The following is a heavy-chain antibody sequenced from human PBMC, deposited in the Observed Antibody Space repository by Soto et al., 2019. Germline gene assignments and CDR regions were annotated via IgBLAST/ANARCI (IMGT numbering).Heavy chain of an antibody. CDR2: IYYSGST. J-gene: IGHJ4*02. CDR1: GGSISSGGYY. Sequence: SETLSLTCTVSGGSISSGGYYWSWIRQHPGKGLEWIGYIYYSGSTYYNPSLKSRVTISVDTSKNQFSLKLSSVTAADTAVYYCALGLLRLYYFDYWGQGTLVTVSS. CDR3: ALGLLRLYYFDY. D-gene: IGHD5-18*01. V-gene: IGHV4-31*03.